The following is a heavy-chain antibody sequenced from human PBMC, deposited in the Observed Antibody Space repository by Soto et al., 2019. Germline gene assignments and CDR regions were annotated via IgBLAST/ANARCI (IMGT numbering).Heavy chain of an antibody. V-gene: IGHV4-59*01. J-gene: IGHJ6*03. CDR1: GGSISSYY. D-gene: IGHD6-6*01. CDR3: ARLYSSSSFYYYYYYMDV. Sequence: SETLSLTCTVSGGSISSYYWSWIRQPPGKGLEWIGYIYYSGSTNYNPSLKSRVTISVDTSKNQFSLKLSSVTAADTAVYYCARLYSSSSFYYYYYYMDVWGKGTTVNVSS. CDR2: IYYSGST.